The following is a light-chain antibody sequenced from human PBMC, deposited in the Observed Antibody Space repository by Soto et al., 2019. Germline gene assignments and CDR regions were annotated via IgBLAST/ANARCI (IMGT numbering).Light chain of an antibody. J-gene: IGLJ1*01. CDR1: SSNIGSNT. CDR2: RNN. Sequence: QSVLTQPPAASGTPGQRVTISCSGSSSNIGSNTVNWYQQLPGTAPKLLIYRNNQRPSGVPDRFSGSKSGTSASLAISGLQSEDEADYYCAAWDDSLNGYVFGTGTKDTVL. V-gene: IGLV1-44*01. CDR3: AAWDDSLNGYV.